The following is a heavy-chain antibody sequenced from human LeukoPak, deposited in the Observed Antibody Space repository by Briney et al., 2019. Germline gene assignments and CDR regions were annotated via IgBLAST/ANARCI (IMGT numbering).Heavy chain of an antibody. CDR2: INAYNGNT. CDR1: GYTFTTYG. V-gene: IGHV1-18*01. Sequence: GASVKVSCKTSGYTFTTYGISWVRQAPGQGLEWMGWINAYNGNTIYAQKLQGRVTMTTDTSASTAYMELRSLRSDDTAVYCCARASDLDSFDYWGQGTLVTVSS. J-gene: IGHJ4*02. CDR3: ARASDLDSFDY.